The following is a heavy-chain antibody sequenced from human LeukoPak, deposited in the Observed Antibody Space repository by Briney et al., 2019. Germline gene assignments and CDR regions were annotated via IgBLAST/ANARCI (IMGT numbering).Heavy chain of an antibody. Sequence: PSETLSLTCTVSGGSISSSSYYWGWIRQPPGKGLEWIGSIYYSGSTYYNPSLKSRVTISVDTSKNQFSLKLSSVTAADTAVYYCARVDTAMVTAAFDIWGQGTMVTVSS. D-gene: IGHD5-18*01. V-gene: IGHV4-39*07. CDR1: GGSISSSSYY. CDR3: ARVDTAMVTAAFDI. CDR2: IYYSGST. J-gene: IGHJ3*02.